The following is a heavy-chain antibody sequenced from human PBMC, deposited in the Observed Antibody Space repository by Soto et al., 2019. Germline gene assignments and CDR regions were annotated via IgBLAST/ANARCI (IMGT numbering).Heavy chain of an antibody. D-gene: IGHD3-3*01. CDR2: IYYSGST. Sequence: SETLSLTCTVSGGSISSSSYYWGWIRQPPGKGLEWIGSIYYSGSTYYNPSLKSRVTISVDTSKNQFSLKLSSVTAADTAVYYCARLTGGITIFGVVPLSYYGMDVWVQGTTVT. CDR1: GGSISSSSYY. CDR3: ARLTGGITIFGVVPLSYYGMDV. V-gene: IGHV4-39*01. J-gene: IGHJ6*02.